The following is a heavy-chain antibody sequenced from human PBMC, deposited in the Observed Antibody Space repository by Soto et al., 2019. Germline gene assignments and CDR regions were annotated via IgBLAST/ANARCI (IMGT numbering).Heavy chain of an antibody. Sequence: SETLSLTCAVSGGSISSYYWSWIRQPPGKGLEWIGFIYYSGSTNYNPSLKSRVTISVDTSKNQFSLKLSSVTAADTAVYYCARVDSDFWSGYYGPRENYYGMDVWGQGTTVTVSS. D-gene: IGHD3-3*01. V-gene: IGHV4-59*01. CDR2: IYYSGST. J-gene: IGHJ6*02. CDR3: ARVDSDFWSGYYGPRENYYGMDV. CDR1: GGSISSYY.